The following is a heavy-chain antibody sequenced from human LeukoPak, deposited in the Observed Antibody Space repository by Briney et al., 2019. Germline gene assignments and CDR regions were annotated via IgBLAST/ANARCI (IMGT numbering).Heavy chain of an antibody. CDR2: TGSNGVT. CDR3: GIRDTSDYYVF. D-gene: IGHD3-22*01. V-gene: IGHV3-23*01. J-gene: IGHJ4*02. Sequence: GGSLSLSCAASGFTFDDYGMSWVRQAPGKGLEWVSATGSNGVTYYADSVKGRFTISRDNSKNALYLQMNGLRADDTAVYYCGIRDTSDYYVFWGQGTLVTVSS. CDR1: GFTFDDYG.